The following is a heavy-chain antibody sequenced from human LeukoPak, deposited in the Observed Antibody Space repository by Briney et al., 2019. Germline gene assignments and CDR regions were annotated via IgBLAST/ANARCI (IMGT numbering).Heavy chain of an antibody. J-gene: IGHJ4*02. Sequence: PSQTLSLTCTVSGGSISSGDYHWTWIRQPPGKGLEWIGYIYYSGSTYYNPSLKSRLTISTDTSKNQFSLELSSVTAADTAVYYCARIGVFSGDTTYWGQGTLVTVSS. CDR2: IYYSGST. V-gene: IGHV4-30-4*08. D-gene: IGHD2-15*01. CDR1: GGSISSGDYH. CDR3: ARIGVFSGDTTY.